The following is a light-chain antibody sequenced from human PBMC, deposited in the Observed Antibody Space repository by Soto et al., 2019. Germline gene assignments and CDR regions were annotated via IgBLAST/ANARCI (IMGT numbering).Light chain of an antibody. J-gene: IGKJ4*01. CDR2: DAS. CDR3: QQRSNWS. CDR1: QGVSSH. Sequence: EIVLTQSPATLSLSPGESATLSCRASQGVSSHLAWYQQKPGQAPRLPIYDASNRATGIPARFSGSGPGTDFTLTISSLEPEDFAVYHCQQRSNWSFGGGTKVEIK. V-gene: IGKV3D-11*01.